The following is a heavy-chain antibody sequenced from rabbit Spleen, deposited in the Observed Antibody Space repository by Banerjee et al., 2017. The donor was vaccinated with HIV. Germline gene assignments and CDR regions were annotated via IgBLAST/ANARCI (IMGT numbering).Heavy chain of an antibody. CDR2: INIVTGKS. Sequence: QSLEESGGDLVKPGASLTLTCTASGFSFSNNYMCWVRQPPGKGLEWIACINIVTGKSVYASWAKGRFIMSRTSSTTVTLQMTSLTAADTATYFCARDLVTAIGWNFALWGPGTLVTVS. CDR1: GFSFSNNY. D-gene: IGHD7-1*01. V-gene: IGHV1S40*01. CDR3: ARDLVTAIGWNFAL. J-gene: IGHJ4*01.